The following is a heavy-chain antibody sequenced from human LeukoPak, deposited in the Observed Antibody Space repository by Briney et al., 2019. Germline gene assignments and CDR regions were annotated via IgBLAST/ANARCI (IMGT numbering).Heavy chain of an antibody. D-gene: IGHD6-19*01. CDR1: GFSFTYAW. V-gene: IGHV3-15*01. CDR2: IKSRKDSETT. CDR3: TTDGWWDY. J-gene: IGHJ4*02. Sequence: NTGGSLRLSCAASGFSFTYAWMHWVRQAPGKGLEWVGRIKSRKDSETTDYAAPVKGRFTISRDDSKNTLYLHMNSLKTEDTAVYYCTTDGWWDYWGQGTLVTVSS.